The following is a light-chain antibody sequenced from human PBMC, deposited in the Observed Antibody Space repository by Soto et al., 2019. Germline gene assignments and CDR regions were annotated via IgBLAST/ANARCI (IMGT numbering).Light chain of an antibody. CDR3: SSYTSSSPVR. CDR2: EVS. V-gene: IGLV2-14*01. Sequence: QSVLTQPASVSGSPGQSITISCTGTSSDVGGYNYVSWYQQHPGKAPKLMIYEVSNRPSGVSNRFSGSKSGNTASLTISGLQAEDEADYYCSSYTSSSPVRLGGGTKVTV. J-gene: IGLJ2*01. CDR1: SSDVGGYNY.